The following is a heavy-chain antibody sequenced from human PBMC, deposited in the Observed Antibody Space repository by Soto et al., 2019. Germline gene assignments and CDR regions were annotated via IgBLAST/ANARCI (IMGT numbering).Heavy chain of an antibody. V-gene: IGHV4-31*03. D-gene: IGHD5-18*01. CDR1: GGSISSGGYY. J-gene: IGHJ4*02. Sequence: SEILSLTCTVSGGSISSGGYYWSWIRQHPGKGLEWIGYIYYSGSTYYNPSLKSRVTISVDTSKNQFSLKLSSVTAADTAVYYCARDPTARHYFDYWGQGTLVTVSS. CDR2: IYYSGST. CDR3: ARDPTARHYFDY.